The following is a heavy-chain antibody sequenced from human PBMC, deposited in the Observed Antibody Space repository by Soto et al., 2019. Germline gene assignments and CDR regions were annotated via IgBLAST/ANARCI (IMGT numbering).Heavy chain of an antibody. J-gene: IGHJ4*02. V-gene: IGHV4-39*01. CDR2: LYYSGST. CDR1: GGSISSSSYY. Sequence: SETLSLTCTVSGGSISSSSYYWGWIRQPPGKGLEWIGSLYYSGSTYYNPTLKSRVTISADTSKNQFSLKLTSVTAADTAVYYCARQVTVRGDTQRYYFDYWGQGTLVTSPQ. D-gene: IGHD3-10*01. CDR3: ARQVTVRGDTQRYYFDY.